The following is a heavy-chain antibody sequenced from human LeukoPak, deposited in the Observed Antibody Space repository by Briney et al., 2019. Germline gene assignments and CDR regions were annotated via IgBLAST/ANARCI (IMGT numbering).Heavy chain of an antibody. Sequence: SETLSLTCTVSGGSISRHYWNWIRQPPGKGLEWIGYISESGSTNYNPSLESRVSMSVDLSKNQFSLKVNSVTAADTAVYYCASGGHHYDSSGFHWFDPWGQGAPVTVSS. V-gene: IGHV4-4*08. D-gene: IGHD3-22*01. CDR1: GGSISRHY. CDR2: ISESGST. CDR3: ASGGHHYDSSGFHWFDP. J-gene: IGHJ5*02.